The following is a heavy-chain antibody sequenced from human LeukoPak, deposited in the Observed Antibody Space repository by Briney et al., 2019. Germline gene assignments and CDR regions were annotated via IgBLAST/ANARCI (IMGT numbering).Heavy chain of an antibody. CDR1: GGSISSYY. J-gene: IGHJ4*02. D-gene: IGHD5-24*01. V-gene: IGHV4-59*08. Sequence: MASETLSLTCTVSGGSISSYYWSWIRQPPGRGLEWIGYIYYSGSTNYNPSLKSRVTISVDTSKNQFSLKLSSVTAADTAMYYCARQGRDGVDYWGQGTLVTVSS. CDR2: IYYSGST. CDR3: ARQGRDGVDY.